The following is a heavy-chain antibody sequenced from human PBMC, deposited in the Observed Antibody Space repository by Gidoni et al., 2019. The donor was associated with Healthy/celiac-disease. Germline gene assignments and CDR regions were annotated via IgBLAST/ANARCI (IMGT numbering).Heavy chain of an antibody. Sequence: QVQLVASGGGVVQPGRSLRLSCAASGFTFSSYGMHWVRQAPGKGLEWVAVISYDGSNKYYADSVKGRFTISRDNSKNTLYLQMNSLRAEDTAVYYCAKGHIYFDYWGQGTLVTVSS. CDR3: AKGHIYFDY. CDR2: ISYDGSNK. CDR1: GFTFSSYG. V-gene: IGHV3-30*18. J-gene: IGHJ4*02. D-gene: IGHD2-21*01.